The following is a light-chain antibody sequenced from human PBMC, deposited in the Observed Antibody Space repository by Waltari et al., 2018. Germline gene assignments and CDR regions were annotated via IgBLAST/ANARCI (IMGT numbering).Light chain of an antibody. CDR2: EVT. V-gene: IGLV2-8*01. CDR3: SSYAGRNNFVV. J-gene: IGLJ2*01. Sequence: QSALTQPPSASGSPGQSVTISCTGTSSDGGGYNYVSWYQQPPGKAPKLMIYEVTKRPSGVPDRFSGSKSGDTASLTVSGLQVDDEADYYCSSYAGRNNFVVFGGGTKLTVL. CDR1: SSDGGGYNY.